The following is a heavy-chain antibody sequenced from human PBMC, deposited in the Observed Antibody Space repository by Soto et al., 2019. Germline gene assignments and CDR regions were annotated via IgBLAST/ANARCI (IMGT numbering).Heavy chain of an antibody. D-gene: IGHD3-10*01. CDR3: ASSQTAQGVLLWFGEPLIQGRYGMDV. CDR2: IYHSGST. Sequence: SETLSLTCAVSGGSISSGGYSWSWIRQPPGKGLEWIGYIYHSGSTYYNPSLKSRVTISVDRSKNQFSLKLSSVTAADTAVYYCASSQTAQGVLLWFGEPLIQGRYGMDVWGQGTTVTVSS. J-gene: IGHJ6*02. CDR1: GGSISSGGYS. V-gene: IGHV4-30-2*01.